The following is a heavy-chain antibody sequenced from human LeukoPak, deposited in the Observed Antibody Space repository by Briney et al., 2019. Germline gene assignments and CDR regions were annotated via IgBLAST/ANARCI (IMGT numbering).Heavy chain of an antibody. Sequence: PSETLSLTCTVSGGSFTSSGYFWVWIRQPPGKGLEWVGTVSYSGSTYYNPSLKSRVTVSVDTSKNQFSLKLSSVTAADTAVYYCVRGSTLRHYQYWGQGTLVTVSS. J-gene: IGHJ4*02. CDR3: VRGSTLRHYQY. CDR1: GGSFTSSGYF. V-gene: IGHV4-39*01. CDR2: VSYSGST. D-gene: IGHD3-16*01.